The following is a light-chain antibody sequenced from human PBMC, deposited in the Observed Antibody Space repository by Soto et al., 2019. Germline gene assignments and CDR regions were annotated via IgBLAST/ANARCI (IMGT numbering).Light chain of an antibody. CDR2: EGS. CDR3: CSYAGSSTWV. V-gene: IGLV2-23*01. J-gene: IGLJ3*02. CDR1: SSDVGKYNY. Sequence: QSALTQPASVSGSPGQSITISCTGTSSDVGKYNYVSWYQQHPAKAPKLMIYEGSKRPSGVSNRFSGSKSGNTASLTISGLQAEDEADYYCCSYAGSSTWVFGGGTKLTVL.